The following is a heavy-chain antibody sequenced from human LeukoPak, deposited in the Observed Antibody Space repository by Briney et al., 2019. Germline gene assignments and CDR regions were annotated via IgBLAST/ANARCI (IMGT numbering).Heavy chain of an antibody. CDR3: ARRGSGWYPYYYYGMDV. CDR2: INPSGGST. D-gene: IGHD6-19*01. J-gene: IGHJ6*02. V-gene: IGHV1-46*03. CDR1: GYTFTGYY. Sequence: ASVKVSCKASGYTFTGYYMHWVRQAPGQGLEWMGIINPSGGSTSYAQKFQGRVTMTRDTSTSTVYMELSSLRSEDTAVYYCARRGSGWYPYYYYGMDVWGQGTTVTVSS.